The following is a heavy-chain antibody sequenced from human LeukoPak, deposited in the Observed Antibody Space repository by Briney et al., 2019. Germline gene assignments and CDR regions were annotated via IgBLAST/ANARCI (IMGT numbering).Heavy chain of an antibody. D-gene: IGHD2-21*02. Sequence: GRSLRLSCAASGFTFSSYAMHWVRQAPGKGLEWVAVISYDGSNKYYADSVKGRFTISRDNSKNTLYLQMNSLRAEDKAVYYCAKSAVVVTAIASYFDYWGQGTLVTVSS. CDR2: ISYDGSNK. CDR3: AKSAVVVTAIASYFDY. V-gene: IGHV3-30-3*02. J-gene: IGHJ4*02. CDR1: GFTFSSYA.